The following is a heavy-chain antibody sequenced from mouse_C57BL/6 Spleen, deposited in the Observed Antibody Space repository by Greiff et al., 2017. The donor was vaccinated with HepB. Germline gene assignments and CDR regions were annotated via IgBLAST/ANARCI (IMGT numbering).Heavy chain of an antibody. CDR2: INPNNGGT. D-gene: IGHD1-1*01. J-gene: IGHJ4*01. CDR1: GYTFTDYN. Sequence: VQLQQSGPELVKPGASVKMSCKASGYTFTDYNMHWVKQSHGKSLEWIGYINPNNGGTSYNQKFKGKATLTVNKSSSTAYMELRSLTSEDPAVYYCARWKYYGSPYYAMDYWGQGTSVTVSS. V-gene: IGHV1-22*01. CDR3: ARWKYYGSPYYAMDY.